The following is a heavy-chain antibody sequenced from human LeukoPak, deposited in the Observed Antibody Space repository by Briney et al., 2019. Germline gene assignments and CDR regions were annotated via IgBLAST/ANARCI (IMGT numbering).Heavy chain of an antibody. J-gene: IGHJ4*02. Sequence: QSGGSLRLSCSASGFTFGTYAMHWVRQAPGKGLEYVSAISSNGDSTYYADSVKGRFTISRDNSRNTVYLQMSSLRADDTAVYYCVKDWFGDFWGQGTLVTVSS. CDR2: ISSNGDST. CDR3: VKDWFGDF. V-gene: IGHV3-64D*06. CDR1: GFTFGTYA. D-gene: IGHD3-10*01.